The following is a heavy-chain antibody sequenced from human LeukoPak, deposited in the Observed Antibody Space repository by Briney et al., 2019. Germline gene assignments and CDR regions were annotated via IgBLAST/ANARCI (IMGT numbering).Heavy chain of an antibody. Sequence: GGSLRLSCAASGFTFSSNWMHWVRQAPGKGLGWISRINGDGRIIEHAESVKGRFTMSRNNADNPLHLQMNRLRAEDTAVYHCVREVGAPGSFQHWGQGAPVTVPS. D-gene: IGHD1-26*01. CDR1: GFTFSSNW. CDR3: VREVGAPGSFQH. J-gene: IGHJ1*01. V-gene: IGHV3-74*03. CDR2: INGDGRII.